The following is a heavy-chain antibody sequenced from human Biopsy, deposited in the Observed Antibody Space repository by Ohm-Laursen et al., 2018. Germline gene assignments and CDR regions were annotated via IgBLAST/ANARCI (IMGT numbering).Heavy chain of an antibody. CDR1: GESFNGYY. J-gene: IGHJ6*02. D-gene: IGHD3-22*01. V-gene: IGHV4-34*01. CDR2: INHSGRT. Sequence: SDTLSLTCAVYGESFNGYYWSWIRQTPGKGLEWIGEINHSGRTNYNPSLESRVTTSVDTSKNQFSLKVRSVTAAGTAVYYCVRGVDYYDPYHYYALDVWGQGTTVTVSS. CDR3: VRGVDYYDPYHYYALDV.